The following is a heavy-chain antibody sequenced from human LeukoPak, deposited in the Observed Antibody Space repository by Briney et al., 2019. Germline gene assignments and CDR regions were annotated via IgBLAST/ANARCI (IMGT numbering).Heavy chain of an antibody. D-gene: IGHD3-22*01. V-gene: IGHV4-39*02. CDR2: IYYNGIT. Sequence: SETLSLTCTVSGGSINNYYWGWIRQPPGKGLEWIGSIYYNGITYYNPSLKSRVTISVDTSKNHFSLKLTSVTAADTAVYYCASSSGYSFWFDPWGQGTLVTVSS. CDR1: GGSINNYY. J-gene: IGHJ5*02. CDR3: ASSSGYSFWFDP.